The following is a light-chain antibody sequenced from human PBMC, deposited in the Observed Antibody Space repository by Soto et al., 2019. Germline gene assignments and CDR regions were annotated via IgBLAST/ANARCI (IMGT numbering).Light chain of an antibody. V-gene: IGLV1-47*01. J-gene: IGLJ3*02. CDR1: SSNIETNY. CDR3: AAWDGSLSGWV. CDR2: RNN. Sequence: QSVLTRPPSASGTPGQRVTISCSGSSSNIETNYVYWYQQLPGTAPKVLIYRNNQRPSRVPDRFSASKSGTSASLAISGLRSEDEADYYCAAWDGSLSGWVFGGGTKVTVL.